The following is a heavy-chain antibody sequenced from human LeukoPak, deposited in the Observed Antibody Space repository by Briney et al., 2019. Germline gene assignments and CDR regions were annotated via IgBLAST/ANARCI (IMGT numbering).Heavy chain of an antibody. CDR2: ISHHGSNE. J-gene: IGHJ4*02. Sequence: GGSLRLSCEASGFTFSTYPMHWVRQTPDKGLEWVAMISHHGSNEYYADSVKGRFTISRDNSKNTLYLQMNNPRVEDTAIYYCARVHDTAGYYHYFDSWGQGTLVTVSS. CDR1: GFTFSTYP. V-gene: IGHV3-30*14. CDR3: ARVHDTAGYYHYFDS. D-gene: IGHD3-9*01.